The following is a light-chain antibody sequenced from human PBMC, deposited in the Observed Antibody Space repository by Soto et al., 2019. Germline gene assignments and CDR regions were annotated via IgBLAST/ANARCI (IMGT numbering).Light chain of an antibody. V-gene: IGKV1-5*03. CDR1: QSISSR. CDR3: QQYSDHPLT. Sequence: DIQMTQSPSTLSASVGDRVTITCRASQSISSRLAWYQQKPGKAPKLLIYKASTLESGVPSRFSGSGSATEFTLTISSLQPDDFATYYCQQYSDHPLTFGGGTNVEIK. CDR2: KAS. J-gene: IGKJ4*01.